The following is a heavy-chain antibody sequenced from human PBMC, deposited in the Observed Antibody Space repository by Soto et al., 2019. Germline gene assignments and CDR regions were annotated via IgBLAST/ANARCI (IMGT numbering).Heavy chain of an antibody. J-gene: IGHJ5*02. CDR1: GGSFSGYY. Sequence: LSLTCAVYGGSFSGYYWSWIRQPPGKGLEWIGEINHSGSTNYNPSLKSRVTISVDTSKNQFSLKLSSVTAADTAVYYCASRDIVVVPAAPLDNWFDPWGQGTLVTVSS. D-gene: IGHD2-2*01. CDR3: ASRDIVVVPAAPLDNWFDP. V-gene: IGHV4-34*01. CDR2: INHSGST.